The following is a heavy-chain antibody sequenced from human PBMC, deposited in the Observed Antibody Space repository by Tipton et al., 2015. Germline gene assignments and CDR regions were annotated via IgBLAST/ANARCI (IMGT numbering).Heavy chain of an antibody. Sequence: QLVQSGAEVKKHGASVKVYCKASGYTFTTYGIGWVRQAPGQGLEWMGWIGAYNGYRNYVQKVQDRVTMTTDTSTSTAYMELRSLRSDDTALYYCARDSYDSSGRTGYDIWGQGTIVTVSS. V-gene: IGHV1-18*01. CDR2: IGAYNGYR. CDR3: ARDSYDSSGRTGYDI. D-gene: IGHD3-22*01. CDR1: GYTFTTYG. J-gene: IGHJ3*02.